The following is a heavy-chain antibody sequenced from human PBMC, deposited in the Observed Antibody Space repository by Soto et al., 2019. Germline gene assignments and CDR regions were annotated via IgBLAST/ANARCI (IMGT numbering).Heavy chain of an antibody. D-gene: IGHD2-2*01. CDR1: GSSISSYY. J-gene: IGHJ6*01. V-gene: IGHV4-59*01. CDR2: ISYSRST. Sequence: SETLSLTCTVSGSSISSYYWHLIRQAPGKGLDWSGFISYSRSTTYNPALPSRGTISVDTSKDQISLRLNSVTAADTAVYYCARVQSTSWGYYYAVDVWGQGTTVTVAS. CDR3: ARVQSTSWGYYYAVDV.